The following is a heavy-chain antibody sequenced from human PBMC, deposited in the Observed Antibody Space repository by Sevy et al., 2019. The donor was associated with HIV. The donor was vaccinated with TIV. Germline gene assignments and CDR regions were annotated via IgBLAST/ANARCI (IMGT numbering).Heavy chain of an antibody. D-gene: IGHD6-19*01. CDR3: VMDRRLYYFDY. J-gene: IGHJ4*02. CDR1: GFTISSYA. V-gene: IGHV3-23*01. CDR2: LSGSGGST. Sequence: GGSLRLSCAASGFTISSYAMSWVRRAPGKGLEWVSDLSGSGGSTDYADSVKGRFTISGDNSKNTLYLQMNSLRAEDTAVYYCVMDRRLYYFDYWGQGTLVTVSS.